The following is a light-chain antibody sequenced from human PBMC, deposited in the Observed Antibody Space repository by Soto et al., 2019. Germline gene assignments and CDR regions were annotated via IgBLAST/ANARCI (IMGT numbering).Light chain of an antibody. J-gene: IGKJ2*01. CDR2: GAS. Sequence: EIVMTQSPVTLSVSPGERATLSCRASQSVGSNLAWYQQKPGQAPRLLLSGASTRATGIPGRFSGSGSGTEFTLTITSLQSEDFAVYYCQQHNYWPSFGQGTKLEFK. CDR1: QSVGSN. V-gene: IGKV3-15*01. CDR3: QQHNYWPS.